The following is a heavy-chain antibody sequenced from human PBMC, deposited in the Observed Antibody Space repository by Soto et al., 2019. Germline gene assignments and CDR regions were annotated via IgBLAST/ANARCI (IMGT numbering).Heavy chain of an antibody. CDR1: CGSINNGDYY. D-gene: IGHD4-17*01. J-gene: IGHJ4*02. Sequence: PSETLSLTCTVSCGSINNGDYYWSWIRQPPEKGLEWIGYIYYSGSTYYNPSLKSRVTISVDTSMNQFSLNLNSVTAADTAVYYCVGYYGARVDFDYWGQGSLVTVSS. CDR2: IYYSGST. CDR3: VGYYGARVDFDY. V-gene: IGHV4-30-4*01.